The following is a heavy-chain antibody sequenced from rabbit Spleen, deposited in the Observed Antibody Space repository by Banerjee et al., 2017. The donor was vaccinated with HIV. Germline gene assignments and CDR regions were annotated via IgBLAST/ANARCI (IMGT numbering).Heavy chain of an antibody. V-gene: IGHV1S40*01. D-gene: IGHD7-1*01. Sequence: QSLEESGGDLVKPGASLTLTCKASGVSLSDKDVMCWVRQAPGKGLEWISCIAGSSSGFTYSATWAKGRFTISKTSSTTVTLQMTSLTVADTATYFCAREGGTGGQFDLWGQGTLVTVS. CDR3: AREGGTGGQFDL. J-gene: IGHJ4*01. CDR2: IAGSSSGFT. CDR1: GVSLSDKDV.